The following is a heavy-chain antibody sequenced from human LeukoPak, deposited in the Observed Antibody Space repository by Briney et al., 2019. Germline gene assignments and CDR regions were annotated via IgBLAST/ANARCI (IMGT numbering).Heavy chain of an antibody. J-gene: IGHJ4*02. CDR1: GFTFSSYW. V-gene: IGHV3-7*01. D-gene: IGHD6-6*01. CDR2: IKQDGSEK. CDR3: ARVVVVEASYYFDY. Sequence: GGSLRLSCAASGFTFSSYWMSWVRQAPGKGLEWVANIKQDGSEKYYVDSVKGRFTISRDNAKNSPYLQMNSLRAEDTAVYYCARVVVVEASYYFDYWGQGTLVTVSS.